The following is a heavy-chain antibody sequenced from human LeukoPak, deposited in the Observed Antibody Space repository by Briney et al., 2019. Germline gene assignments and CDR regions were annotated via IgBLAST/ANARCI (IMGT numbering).Heavy chain of an antibody. V-gene: IGHV4-34*01. D-gene: IGHD6-13*01. CDR1: GGSFSGYY. CDR2: INHSVST. Sequence: SSETLSLTCAVYGGSFSGYYWSWIRQPPGKGLEWIGEINHSVSTNYNASLKSRVTISGDASKTQVSLKLSAVIAAGTAVYDCARGPHQAGYSSSWQDAVVDYWGQGTLVTVSS. J-gene: IGHJ4*02. CDR3: ARGPHQAGYSSSWQDAVVDY.